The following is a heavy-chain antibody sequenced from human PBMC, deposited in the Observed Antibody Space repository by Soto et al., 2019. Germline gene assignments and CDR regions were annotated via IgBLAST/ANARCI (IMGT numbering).Heavy chain of an antibody. CDR2: ISYDGSNK. D-gene: IGHD2-2*01. J-gene: IGHJ4*02. CDR3: ARDLGLLYIVLVPAATGPFDY. V-gene: IGHV3-30-3*01. Sequence: PGGSLRLSCAASGFTFSSYAMHWVRQAPGKGLEWVAVISYDGSNKYYADSVKGRFTISRDNSKNTLYLQMNSLRAEDTAVYYCARDLGLLYIVLVPAATGPFDYWGQGNLVTLSS. CDR1: GFTFSSYA.